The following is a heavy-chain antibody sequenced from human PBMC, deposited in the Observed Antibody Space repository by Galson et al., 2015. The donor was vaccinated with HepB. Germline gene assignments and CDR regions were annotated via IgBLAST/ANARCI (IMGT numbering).Heavy chain of an antibody. CDR2: ISGSGGST. CDR1: GFTFSSYA. J-gene: IGHJ4*02. D-gene: IGHD3-16*01. CDR3: ANANDYDYVWGNPGYYFDY. V-gene: IGHV3-23*01. Sequence: SLRLSCAASGFTFSSYAMSWVRQAPGKGLEWVSAISGSGGSTYYADSVKGRFTISRDNSKNTLYLQMNSLRAEDTAVYYCANANDYDYVWGNPGYYFDYWGQGTLVTVSS.